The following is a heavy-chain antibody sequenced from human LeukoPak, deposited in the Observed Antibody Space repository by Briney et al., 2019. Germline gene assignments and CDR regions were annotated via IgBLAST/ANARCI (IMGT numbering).Heavy chain of an antibody. CDR3: ARHSPGIAVAGTRPYYYGMDV. CDR2: IYYSGST. J-gene: IGHJ6*02. Sequence: SETLSLTCTVSGGSISSSSYYWGWIRQPPGKGLERIGSIYYSGSTYYNPSLKSRVTISVDTSKNQFSLKLSSVTAADTAVYYCARHSPGIAVAGTRPYYYGMDVWGQGTTVTVSS. CDR1: GGSISSSSYY. V-gene: IGHV4-39*01. D-gene: IGHD6-19*01.